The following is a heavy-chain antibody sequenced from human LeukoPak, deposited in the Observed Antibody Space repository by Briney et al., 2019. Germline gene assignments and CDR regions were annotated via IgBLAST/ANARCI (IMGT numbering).Heavy chain of an antibody. CDR1: GGSISSYY. D-gene: IGHD3-22*01. CDR3: ARADSGGYYCKAFDI. CDR2: IYYSGST. Sequence: PSETLSLTCTVSGGSISSYYWSWIRQPPGKGLEWIGYIYYSGSTNYNPSLKSRVTISVDTSKNQFSLKLSSVTAADTAVYYCARADSGGYYCKAFDIWGQGTMVTVSS. J-gene: IGHJ3*02. V-gene: IGHV4-59*01.